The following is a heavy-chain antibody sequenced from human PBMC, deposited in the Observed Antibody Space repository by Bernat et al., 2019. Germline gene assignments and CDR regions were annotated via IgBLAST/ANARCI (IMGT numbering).Heavy chain of an antibody. CDR2: IWYDGSNK. J-gene: IGHJ1*01. V-gene: IGHV3-33*01. Sequence: QVQLVESGGGVVQPGRSLRLSCAASGFTFSTYGMHWVRQAPGKGLEWVAVIWYDGSNKYYADSVKGRFTISRDNSTNTLYLQMNSLRAEDTAVYYCARALAPGYSSGWYPQDFQHWGQGTLVTVSS. CDR3: ARALAPGYSSGWYPQDFQH. D-gene: IGHD6-19*01. CDR1: GFTFSTYG.